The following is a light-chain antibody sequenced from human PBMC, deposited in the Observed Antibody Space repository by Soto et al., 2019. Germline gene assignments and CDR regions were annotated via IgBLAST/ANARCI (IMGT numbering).Light chain of an antibody. CDR2: EAS. Sequence: EIVMTQTPATLSVSPGGRATLSCRASQSVNGILAWYQQKPGQAPRLLIYEASTRATGIPARFSGSGSGTYFTLTIGRLQSDDFAVYYCKQYQDWSPITFGGWTQVEMK. V-gene: IGKV3-15*01. J-gene: IGKJ4*01. CDR3: KQYQDWSPIT. CDR1: QSVNGI.